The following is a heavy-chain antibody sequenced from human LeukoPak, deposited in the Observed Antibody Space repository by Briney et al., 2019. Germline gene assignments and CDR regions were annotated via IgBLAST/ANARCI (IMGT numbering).Heavy chain of an antibody. V-gene: IGHV3-30*02. CDR2: IRYDGSNK. CDR3: AKDSSGWYVGWFDP. D-gene: IGHD6-13*01. CDR1: GFTFSSYG. Sequence: GGSLRLPCAASGFTFSSYGMHWARQAPGKGLEWVAFIRYDGSNKYYADSVKGRFTISRDNSKNTLYLQMNSLRAEDTAVYYCAKDSSGWYVGWFDPWGQGTLVTVSS. J-gene: IGHJ5*02.